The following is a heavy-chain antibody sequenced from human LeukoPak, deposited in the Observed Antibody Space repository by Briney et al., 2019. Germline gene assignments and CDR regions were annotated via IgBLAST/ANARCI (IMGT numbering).Heavy chain of an antibody. V-gene: IGHV3-53*01. Sequence: GGSLSLSCAASGFTVSSNYMSWVRQAPGKGLEWVSVIYNNGNTYYANSVKGRFTISRDNSKNTLYLQMNSLRAEDTAVYYCASEVTGGNPFDYWGQGTLVTVSS. D-gene: IGHD4-23*01. CDR2: IYNNGNT. J-gene: IGHJ4*02. CDR3: ASEVTGGNPFDY. CDR1: GFTVSSNY.